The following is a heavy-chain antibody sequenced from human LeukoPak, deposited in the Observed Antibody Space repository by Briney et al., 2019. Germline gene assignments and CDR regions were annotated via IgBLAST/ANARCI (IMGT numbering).Heavy chain of an antibody. J-gene: IGHJ6*04. CDR1: GYTLTELS. V-gene: IGHV1-24*01. D-gene: IGHD2-15*01. Sequence: ASVKVSCKVSGYTLTELSMHWVRQAPGKGLEWMGGFDPEDGETIYAQKFQGRVTMTEDTSTDKAYMELSRLRSEDTAVYYCATAEVVVAATTPYYYYGTDVWGKGTTVTVSS. CDR3: ATAEVVVAATTPYYYYGTDV. CDR2: FDPEDGET.